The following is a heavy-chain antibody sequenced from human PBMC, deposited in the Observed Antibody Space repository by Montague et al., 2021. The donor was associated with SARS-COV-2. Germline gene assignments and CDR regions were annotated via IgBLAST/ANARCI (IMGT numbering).Heavy chain of an antibody. V-gene: IGHV4-4*02. D-gene: IGHD2-2*01. J-gene: IGHJ4*02. CDR2: IYHSGTT. CDR1: GGSVSSDNW. Sequence: SETLSLTCTVSGGSVSSDNWWTWVRQPPGKGLEWIGEIYHSGTTNYNPSLQSRVTISVDKSRNQFSLKLSSVTAADTAIYYCARHLAISGPAAVSDYWGQGTLVTVSS. CDR3: ARHLAISGPAAVSDY.